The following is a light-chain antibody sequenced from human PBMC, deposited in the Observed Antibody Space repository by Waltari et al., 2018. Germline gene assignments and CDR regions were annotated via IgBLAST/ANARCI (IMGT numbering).Light chain of an antibody. CDR2: KDR. CDR1: VLGRKY. CDR3: YAATDNNRV. J-gene: IGLJ3*02. Sequence: SYELTQPSSVSVSPGQTARITCSGDVLGRKYARWFQQKPGQAPVLVIYKDRERPSVIPERFSGSSSGTTVTLTINGAQVEDEADYYCYAATDNNRVFGGGTKLIVL. V-gene: IGLV3-27*01.